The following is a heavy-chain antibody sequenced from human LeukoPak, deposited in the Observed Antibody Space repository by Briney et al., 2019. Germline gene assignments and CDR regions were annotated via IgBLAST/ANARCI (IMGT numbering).Heavy chain of an antibody. Sequence: SETLSLTCTVSGGSINSYYWSWIRQPAGKGLEWIGRIYSSGCTNYNPSLKSRVSMSVDTSKNQFSLKLTSVTAADTAVYYCARGGKATVVTMWGQGILVTVSS. D-gene: IGHD4-23*01. CDR2: IYSSGCT. CDR1: GGSINSYY. CDR3: ARGGKATVVTM. V-gene: IGHV4-4*07. J-gene: IGHJ4*02.